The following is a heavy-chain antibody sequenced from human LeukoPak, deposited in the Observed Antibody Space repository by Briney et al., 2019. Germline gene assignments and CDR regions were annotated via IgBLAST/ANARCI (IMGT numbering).Heavy chain of an antibody. D-gene: IGHD6-13*01. Sequence: GASVKVSCKASGFTFTSYDFNWVRQATGQGLEWMGWMNPNSGNTGYAQKFQGRVTMTRDTSISTAYMELSSLRSEDTAVYYCARDARGAAAAYDAFDIWGQGTVVTVSS. CDR2: MNPNSGNT. CDR3: ARDARGAAAAYDAFDI. J-gene: IGHJ3*02. CDR1: GFTFTSYD. V-gene: IGHV1-8*01.